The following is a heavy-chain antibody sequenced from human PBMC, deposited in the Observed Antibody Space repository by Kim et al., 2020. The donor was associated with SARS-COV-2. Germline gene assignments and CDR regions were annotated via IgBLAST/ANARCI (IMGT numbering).Heavy chain of an antibody. V-gene: IGHV3-30*18. CDR2: ISYDGSNK. J-gene: IGHJ3*02. Sequence: GGSLRLSCAASGSTFSSYGMHWVRQAPGKGLEWVAVISYDGSNKYYADSVKGRFTISRDNSKNTLYLQMNSLRAEDTAVYYCAKDTPLLVRGSDAFDIWGQGTLVTVSS. CDR1: GSTFSSYG. D-gene: IGHD3-10*01. CDR3: AKDTPLLVRGSDAFDI.